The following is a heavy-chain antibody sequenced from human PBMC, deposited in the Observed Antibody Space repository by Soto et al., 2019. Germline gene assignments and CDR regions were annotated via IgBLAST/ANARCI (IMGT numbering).Heavy chain of an antibody. D-gene: IGHD5-18*01. V-gene: IGHV3-30*18. CDR3: AKDLAEPIQLWYDPLFDY. CDR1: GFTFRSYG. CDR2: ISYDGSNK. Sequence: PGGSLRLSCTSSGFTFRSYGMHWVRQAPGKGLEWVAVISYDGSNKYYADSVKGRFTISRDNSKNTLYLQMNSLRAEDTAVYYCAKDLAEPIQLWYDPLFDYWGQGTLVTVSS. J-gene: IGHJ4*02.